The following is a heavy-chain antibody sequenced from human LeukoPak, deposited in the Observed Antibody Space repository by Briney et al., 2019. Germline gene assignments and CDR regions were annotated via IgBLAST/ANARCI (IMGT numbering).Heavy chain of an antibody. CDR1: GGSVSSGSYY. J-gene: IGHJ5*02. Sequence: SETLSLTCAVYGGSVSSGSYYWSWIRQPPGKGLEWIGYIYYSGSTNYNPSLKSRVTISVDTSKNQFSLKLSSVTAADTAVYYCARGTYSSSSWFDPWGQRTLVTVSS. CDR2: IYYSGST. D-gene: IGHD6-13*01. V-gene: IGHV4-61*01. CDR3: ARGTYSSSSWFDP.